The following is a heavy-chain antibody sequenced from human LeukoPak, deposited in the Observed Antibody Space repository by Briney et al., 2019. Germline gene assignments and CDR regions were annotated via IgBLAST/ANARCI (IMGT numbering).Heavy chain of an antibody. Sequence: ASVKVSCKASGYTFTSYGISWVRQAPGQGLEWMGWISAYNGNTNYAQKLQGRVAITRDTSITTAYMDLSRLTSDDTAVYYCARDRYGDGFAHFDYWGQGALVTVSS. CDR2: ISAYNGNT. CDR3: ARDRYGDGFAHFDY. D-gene: IGHD5-24*01. CDR1: GYTFTSYG. J-gene: IGHJ4*02. V-gene: IGHV1-18*01.